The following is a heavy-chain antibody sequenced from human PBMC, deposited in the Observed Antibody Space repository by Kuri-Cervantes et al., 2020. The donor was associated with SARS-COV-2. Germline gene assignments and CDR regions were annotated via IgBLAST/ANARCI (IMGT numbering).Heavy chain of an antibody. CDR2: INNDGSSI. J-gene: IGHJ4*02. V-gene: IGHV3-74*01. D-gene: IGHD3-3*01. CDR1: GFTFSSYW. CDR3: ARHDSLKS. Sequence: GESLKISCAASGFTFSSYWMHWVRQAPGMGLVWVSRINNDGSSISYADFVKGRVTISRDNAKNTAYLQIHSLRADDTAVYYCARHDSLKSWGQGTLVTVST.